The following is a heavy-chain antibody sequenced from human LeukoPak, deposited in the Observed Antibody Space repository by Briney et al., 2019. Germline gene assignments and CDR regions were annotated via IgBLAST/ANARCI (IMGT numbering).Heavy chain of an antibody. CDR2: INHSGST. J-gene: IGHJ6*02. CDR1: GGSFSGYY. V-gene: IGHV4-34*01. D-gene: IGHD2-2*01. Sequence: PSETLSLTCAVYGGSFSGYYWSWIRQPPGKGLEWIGEINHSGSTNYNPSLKSRVTISVDTSKNQFSLKLSSVTAADTAVYYCARVTNIVVVPAAVYYYYGMDVWGQGTTVTVSS. CDR3: ARVTNIVVVPAAVYYYYGMDV.